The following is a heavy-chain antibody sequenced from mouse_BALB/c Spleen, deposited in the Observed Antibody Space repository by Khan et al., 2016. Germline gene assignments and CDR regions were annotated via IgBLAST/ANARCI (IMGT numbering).Heavy chain of an antibody. CDR1: GYAFTNCL. J-gene: IGHJ3*01. CDR3: ASQYGSSYVGFAY. CDR2: INPGSGGT. Sequence: QVQLQQSGAELVRPGTSVKVSCKASGYAFTNCLIEWVKQRPGQGLEWIGVINPGSGGTNYNERFKGKATLTADNSYSTAYMQLSSLTSDDSAVSFWASQYGSSYVGFAYWGQGTLVTVSA. D-gene: IGHD1-1*01. V-gene: IGHV1-54*01.